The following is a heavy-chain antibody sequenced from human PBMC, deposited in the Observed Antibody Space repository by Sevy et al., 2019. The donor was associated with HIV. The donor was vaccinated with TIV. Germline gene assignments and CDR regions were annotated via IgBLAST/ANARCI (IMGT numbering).Heavy chain of an antibody. J-gene: IGHJ4*02. V-gene: IGHV3-30*18. D-gene: IGHD2-15*01. CDR3: AKEESDIVVVVAATHGDYEGFYFDY. CDR2: ISYDGSNK. CDR1: GFTFSSYG. Sequence: GGSLRLSCAASGFTFSSYGMHWVRQAPGKGLEWVAVISYDGSNKYYADSVKGRFTISRDNSKNTLYLQINSLRAEDTAVYYCAKEESDIVVVVAATHGDYEGFYFDYWGQGTLVTVSS.